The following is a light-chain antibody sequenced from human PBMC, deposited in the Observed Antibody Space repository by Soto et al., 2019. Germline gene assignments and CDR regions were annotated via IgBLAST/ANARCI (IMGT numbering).Light chain of an antibody. J-gene: IGKJ5*01. CDR3: KKYPCPPDT. Sequence: EIVLTQSPGSLSLSPGERATLSCRASQIVGGDTLAWFQQRPGQAPRLVIYGASNRAAGIPDRFSGSGSGTDFTLTVSRLEPEDFAMYYCKKYPCPPDTFGQGTRLEIX. V-gene: IGKV3-20*01. CDR1: QIVGGDT. CDR2: GAS.